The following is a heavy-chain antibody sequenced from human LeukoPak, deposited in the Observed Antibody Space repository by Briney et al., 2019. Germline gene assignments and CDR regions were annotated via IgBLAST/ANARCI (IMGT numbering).Heavy chain of an antibody. CDR2: IYYSGST. D-gene: IGHD3-3*01. CDR3: ARKMTYYDFWSGYNPYNWFDP. J-gene: IGHJ5*02. Sequence: PSETLSLTCSLSGGSISPYYWGWIRQPPGKGLEWIGSIYYSGSTYYNPSLKSRVTISVDTSKNQFSLKLSSVTAADTAVYYCARKMTYYDFWSGYNPYNWFDPWGQGTLVTVSS. CDR1: GGSISPYY. V-gene: IGHV4-39*01.